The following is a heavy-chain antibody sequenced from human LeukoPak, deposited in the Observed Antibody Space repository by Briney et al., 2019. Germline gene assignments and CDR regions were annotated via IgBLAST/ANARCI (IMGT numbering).Heavy chain of an antibody. CDR1: GFTFSSYS. V-gene: IGHV4-34*01. CDR2: IKQSGGT. Sequence: GSLRLSCAASGFTFSSYSMNWIRQAPGKGLEWIGEIKQSGGTDYNPSLKSRVTISLDTSTTQFSLRLSSVTAADTAVYYCARGPPQDYCITTNCYFVFDYWGQGTLVTVSS. CDR3: ARGPPQDYCITTNCYFVFDY. D-gene: IGHD2-2*01. J-gene: IGHJ4*02.